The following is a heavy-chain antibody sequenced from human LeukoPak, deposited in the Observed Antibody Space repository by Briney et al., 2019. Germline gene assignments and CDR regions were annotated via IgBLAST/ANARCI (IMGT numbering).Heavy chain of an antibody. CDR3: GKHDSSFPY. Sequence: GGSLRLSCAASGFTFSNYGMHWVRQAPGKGLEWVAFIRYDLSNKYYADSVKDRFTISRDNSKNTLYLQMNSLRGEDTAVYYGGKHDSSFPYCGQGTLVTVSS. J-gene: IGHJ4*02. D-gene: IGHD6-6*01. CDR2: IRYDLSNK. CDR1: GFTFSNYG. V-gene: IGHV3-30*02.